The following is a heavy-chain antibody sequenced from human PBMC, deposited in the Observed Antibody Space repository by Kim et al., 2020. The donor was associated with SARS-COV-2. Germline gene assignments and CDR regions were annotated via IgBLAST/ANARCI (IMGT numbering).Heavy chain of an antibody. CDR3: ARSLGAGPSTIFGVVIIPDAFDI. Sequence: SETLSLTCTVSGGSISSSSYYWGWIRQPPGKGLEWIGSIYYSGSTYYNPSLKNRVTISVDTSKNQFSLKLSSVTAADTAVYYCARSLGAGPSTIFGVVIIPDAFDIWGQGTMVTVSS. CDR2: IYYSGST. V-gene: IGHV4-39*01. J-gene: IGHJ3*02. D-gene: IGHD3-3*01. CDR1: GGSISSSSYY.